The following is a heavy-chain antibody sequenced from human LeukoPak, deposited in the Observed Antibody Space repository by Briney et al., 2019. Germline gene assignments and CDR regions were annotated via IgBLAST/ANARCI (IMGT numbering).Heavy chain of an antibody. CDR3: ARTGTATYSSSWYVWFDP. CDR2: INHSGST. Sequence: SETLSLTCAVYGGSFSGYYWSWIRQPPGKGLEWIGEINHSGSTNYNPSLKSRVTISVDTSKNQFSLKLSSVTAADTAVYYCARTGTATYSSSWYVWFDPWGQGTLVTVSS. J-gene: IGHJ5*02. D-gene: IGHD6-13*01. V-gene: IGHV4-34*01. CDR1: GGSFSGYY.